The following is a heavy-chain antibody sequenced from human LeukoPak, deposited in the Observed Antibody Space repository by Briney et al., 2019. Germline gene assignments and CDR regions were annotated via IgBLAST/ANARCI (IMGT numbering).Heavy chain of an antibody. Sequence: GGSLRLSCAASGFTFSSYGMHWVRQAPGKGLEWVAVIWYDGSNKYYADSVKGRFTISRDNSKNTLYLQMNSLRAEDTAVYYCARGDIEATISYYYYGMDAWGQGTTVTVSS. CDR3: ARGDIEATISYYYYGMDA. V-gene: IGHV3-33*01. D-gene: IGHD5-12*01. CDR1: GFTFSSYG. CDR2: IWYDGSNK. J-gene: IGHJ6*02.